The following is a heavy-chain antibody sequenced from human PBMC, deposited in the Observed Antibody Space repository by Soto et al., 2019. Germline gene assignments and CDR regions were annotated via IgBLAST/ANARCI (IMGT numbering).Heavy chain of an antibody. CDR1: GGSFSGYY. D-gene: IGHD1-1*01. CDR2: INHSGST. Sequence: PSETLSLTCAAYGGSFSGYYWSWIRQPPGKGLEWIGEINHSGSTNYNPSLKSRVTISVDTSKNQFSLKLSSVTAADTAVYYCARTERPGLGTGTTGWFDPWGQGTLVTVSS. CDR3: ARTERPGLGTGTTGWFDP. J-gene: IGHJ5*02. V-gene: IGHV4-34*01.